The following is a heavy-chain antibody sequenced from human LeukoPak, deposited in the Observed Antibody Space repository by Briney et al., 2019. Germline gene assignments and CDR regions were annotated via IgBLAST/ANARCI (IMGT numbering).Heavy chain of an antibody. J-gene: IGHJ4*02. D-gene: IGHD3-10*01. V-gene: IGHV3-64*01. Sequence: GGSLRLSCAASGFTFSSYAMHWVRQAPGKGLEYVSAISSNGGSTYYANSVKGRFTISRDNSKNTLYLQMGSLRAEDMAVYYCARDLGIRGYYFDYWGQGTLVTVSS. CDR1: GFTFSSYA. CDR3: ARDLGIRGYYFDY. CDR2: ISSNGGST.